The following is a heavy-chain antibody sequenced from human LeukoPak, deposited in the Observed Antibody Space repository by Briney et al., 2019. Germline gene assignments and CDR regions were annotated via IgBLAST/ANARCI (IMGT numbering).Heavy chain of an antibody. Sequence: SETLSLTCTVSGGSISSYYWSWIRQPPGKGLEWVGDIYYSGSTNYNPSLKSRVTISVDTSKNQFSLKLSSVTAADTAVYYCARIGTVTTFDYWGQGTLVTVS. CDR1: GGSISSYY. CDR3: ARIGTVTTFDY. V-gene: IGHV4-59*01. D-gene: IGHD4-17*01. J-gene: IGHJ4*02. CDR2: IYYSGST.